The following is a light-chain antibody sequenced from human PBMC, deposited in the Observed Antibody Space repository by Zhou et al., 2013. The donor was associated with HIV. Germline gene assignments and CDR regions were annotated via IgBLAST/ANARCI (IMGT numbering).Light chain of an antibody. V-gene: IGKV1-12*01. CDR3: QQLNSYPVT. CDR2: AAS. J-gene: IGKJ3*01. CDR1: QDIGTW. Sequence: DIQMTQSPSSVSASVGDRVTINCRASQDIGTWLGWYQQKPGKAPKLLIYAASSLQSGVPSRFSGRGSGTDFTLTITGLQSEDFTTYYCQQLNSYPVTFGPGTKVDTK.